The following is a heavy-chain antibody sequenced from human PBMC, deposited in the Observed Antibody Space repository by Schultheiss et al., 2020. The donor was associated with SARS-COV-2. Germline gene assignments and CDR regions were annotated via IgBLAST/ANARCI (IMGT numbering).Heavy chain of an antibody. Sequence: SETLSLTCTVSGGSISSGGYYWSWIRQHPGKGLEWIGEIYHSGSTNYNPSLKSRVTISVDKSKNQFSLKLSSVTAADTAVYYCAREVATVAFDIWGQGTMVTVSS. CDR1: GGSISSGGYY. CDR2: IYHSGST. J-gene: IGHJ3*02. V-gene: IGHV4-39*07. D-gene: IGHD5-12*01. CDR3: AREVATVAFDI.